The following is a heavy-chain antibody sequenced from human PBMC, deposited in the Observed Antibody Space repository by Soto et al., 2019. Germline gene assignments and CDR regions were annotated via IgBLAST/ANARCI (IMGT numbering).Heavy chain of an antibody. CDR2: ISSNGGST. V-gene: IGHV3-64*01. CDR1: GFTLSSYA. CDR3: ARDGLRQYAFDI. J-gene: IGHJ3*02. Sequence: GSLRLSYEGSGFTLSSYAMQWVRQAPGKGLEYVSAISSNGGSTYYANSVKGRFTISRDNSKNTLYLQMGSLRAEDMAVYYCARDGLRQYAFDIWGQGTMLTVSS. D-gene: IGHD4-17*01.